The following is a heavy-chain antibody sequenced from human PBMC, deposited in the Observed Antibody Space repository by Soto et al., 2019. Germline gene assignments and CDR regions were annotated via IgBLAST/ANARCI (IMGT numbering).Heavy chain of an antibody. Sequence: PSETLSLTCTVSGDSISSRTHYWGWIRQPPGKGLEWIGSVSYSGSNYYSPSLKSPLPIPVDTSKNQFSLKLSSVTAADTSVYYCARHPTALVTGGFDYLGQGALVTVS. CDR2: VSYSGSN. CDR1: GDSISSRTHY. CDR3: ARHPTALVTGGFDY. J-gene: IGHJ4*02. D-gene: IGHD5-18*01. V-gene: IGHV4-39*01.